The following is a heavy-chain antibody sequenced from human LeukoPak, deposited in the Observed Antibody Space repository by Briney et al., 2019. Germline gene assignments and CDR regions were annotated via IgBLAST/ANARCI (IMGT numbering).Heavy chain of an antibody. J-gene: IGHJ5*02. Sequence: SETLSLTCTVSGGSISSYYWGWIRQPPGKGLEWIGSIYYSGSTYYNPSLKSRVTISVDTSKNQFSLKLSSVTAADTAVYYCARAGDQLLYRPFNWFDPWGQGTLVTVSS. CDR3: ARAGDQLLYRPFNWFDP. CDR2: IYYSGST. CDR1: GGSISSYY. V-gene: IGHV4-39*07. D-gene: IGHD2-2*02.